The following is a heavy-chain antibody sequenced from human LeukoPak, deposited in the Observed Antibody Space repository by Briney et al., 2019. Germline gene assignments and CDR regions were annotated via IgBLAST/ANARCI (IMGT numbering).Heavy chain of an antibody. Sequence: ASVKVSCKASGYTFTGYYMHWVRQAPGQGLEWMGRINPNSGGTNYAQKFQGRVTMTRDTSISTAYMELSRLRSDDTAVYYCTRDIVATIDARDYYYMDVWGKGTTVTVSS. CDR3: TRDIVATIDARDYYYMDV. J-gene: IGHJ6*03. CDR1: GYTFTGYY. D-gene: IGHD5-12*01. CDR2: INPNSGGT. V-gene: IGHV1-2*06.